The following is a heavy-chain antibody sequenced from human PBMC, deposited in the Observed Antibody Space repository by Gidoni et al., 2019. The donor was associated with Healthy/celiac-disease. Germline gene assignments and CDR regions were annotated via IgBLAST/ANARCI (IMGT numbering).Heavy chain of an antibody. D-gene: IGHD3-10*01. Sequence: QVQLQESGPGLVNPSQPQSLTCTDSGGSISSGDHYWSWIRQPPGKGLEWIGYISYSGSTYYNPSLKSRVSVSVDTSKNQFSLRLSSVTAADTAVYYCASYRMVRGVIPNYYYYYGMDVWGQGTTVTVSS. J-gene: IGHJ6*02. CDR3: ASYRMVRGVIPNYYYYYGMDV. CDR2: ISYSGST. V-gene: IGHV4-30-4*01. CDR1: GGSISSGDHY.